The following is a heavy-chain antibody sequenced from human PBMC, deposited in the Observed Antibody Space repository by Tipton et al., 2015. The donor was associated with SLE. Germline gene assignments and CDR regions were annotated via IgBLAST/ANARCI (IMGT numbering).Heavy chain of an antibody. CDR2: IYSSGST. D-gene: IGHD5-24*01. J-gene: IGHJ4*01. CDR3: AGAPLGSITGFDF. Sequence: TLSLTCTVSGGSISSHYWSWIRQPPGKGLEWIGYIYSSGSTNYNPSLKSRVTISVDTSKNQFSLKLNSVTAADTAVYYCAGAPLGSITGFDFWGHGTLVTVSS. V-gene: IGHV4-59*11. CDR1: GGSISSHY.